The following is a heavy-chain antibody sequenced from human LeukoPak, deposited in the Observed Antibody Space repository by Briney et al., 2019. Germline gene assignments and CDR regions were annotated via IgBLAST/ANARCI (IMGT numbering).Heavy chain of an antibody. CDR1: GGSISSSSYY. Sequence: PSETLSLTCSVSGGSISSSSYYWGWIRQPPGKGLEWIGSIYYSGSTYYNSSLKSRGTISVDTSKNQFSLKLSSATAADTAVYYCARVALGECSGGSCYSGYYYMDVWGKGTTVTVSS. D-gene: IGHD2-15*01. CDR2: IYYSGST. CDR3: ARVALGECSGGSCYSGYYYMDV. V-gene: IGHV4-39*01. J-gene: IGHJ6*03.